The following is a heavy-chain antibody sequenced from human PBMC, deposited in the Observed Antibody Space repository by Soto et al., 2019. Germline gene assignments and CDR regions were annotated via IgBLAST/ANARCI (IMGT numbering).Heavy chain of an antibody. V-gene: IGHV1-45*02. J-gene: IGHJ5*02. CDR3: ARSVAAAGTEDWFDP. CDR2: ITPFNGNT. Sequence: GASVKVSCKASGYTFTYRYLHWVRQAPAQALEWMGWITPFNGNTNYAQKFQDRVTITRDRSMSTAYMELSSLRSEDTAMYYCARSVAAAGTEDWFDPWGQGTLVTVSS. CDR1: GYTFTYRY. D-gene: IGHD6-13*01.